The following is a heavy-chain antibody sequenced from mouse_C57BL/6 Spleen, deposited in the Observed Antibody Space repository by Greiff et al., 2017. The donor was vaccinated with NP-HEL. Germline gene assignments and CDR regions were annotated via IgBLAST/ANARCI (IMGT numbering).Heavy chain of an antibody. CDR2: IWSGGST. J-gene: IGHJ4*01. CDR3: ARHAPSYYNSYYAMGY. V-gene: IGHV2-6-1*01. CDR1: GFSLTSYG. D-gene: IGHD2-12*01. Sequence: VHLVESGPGLVAPSQSLSITCTASGFSLTSYGVHWVRQPPGKGLEWLVVIWSGGSTNYNSALKSRLSISKDNSKGQVFLKMNILQSDDTAMYYCARHAPSYYNSYYAMGYWGQVTSVTVSS.